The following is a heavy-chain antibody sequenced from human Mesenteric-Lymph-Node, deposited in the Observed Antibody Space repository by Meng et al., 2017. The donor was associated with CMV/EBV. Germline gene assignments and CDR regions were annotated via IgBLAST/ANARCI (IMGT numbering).Heavy chain of an antibody. CDR2: INHTGRT. J-gene: IGHJ4*02. CDR3: ARGGGLYYPDY. V-gene: IGHV4-34*01. Sequence: QTLSLTCAVYGGSFSGYYWSWIRQPPGKGLEWIGEINHTGRTNYNPSLKSRVTISVDTSKNQFSLRLSSVTAADTAVYYCARGGGLYYPDYWGQGTLVTVSS. CDR1: GGSFSGYY. D-gene: IGHD3-10*01.